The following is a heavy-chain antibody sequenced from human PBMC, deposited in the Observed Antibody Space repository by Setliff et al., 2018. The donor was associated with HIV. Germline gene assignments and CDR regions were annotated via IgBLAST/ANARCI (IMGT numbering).Heavy chain of an antibody. Sequence: SVKVSCKASGYTFTSYAMHWVRQAPGQRLEWMGWINAGTGNTKYSQNFQGRVTFSRDTSASTAYMELSSLRSEDTAVYYCARTVNDYGDYYFDYWGQGTLVTVSS. CDR2: INAGTGNT. CDR1: GYTFTSYA. J-gene: IGHJ4*02. V-gene: IGHV1-3*01. CDR3: ARTVNDYGDYYFDY. D-gene: IGHD4-17*01.